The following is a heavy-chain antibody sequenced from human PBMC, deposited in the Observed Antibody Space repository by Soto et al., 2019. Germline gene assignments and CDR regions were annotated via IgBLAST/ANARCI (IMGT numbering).Heavy chain of an antibody. J-gene: IGHJ3*02. V-gene: IGHV4-39*01. CDR3: ARALAWNDAFDI. Sequence: SETLSLTCTVSGVSISSSNYHWGWIRQPPGKGLEWIGSIYYTGSTHYNPSLKSRVTVSADTSKNQFSLRLSSVIAADTAVYYCARALAWNDAFDIWGQGTMVTVSS. CDR2: IYYTGST. D-gene: IGHD1-1*01. CDR1: GVSISSSNYH.